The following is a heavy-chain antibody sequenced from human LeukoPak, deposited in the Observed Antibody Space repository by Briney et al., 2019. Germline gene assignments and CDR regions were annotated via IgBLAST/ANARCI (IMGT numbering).Heavy chain of an antibody. CDR2: IGTSSSYI. CDR1: GFTVSSNY. Sequence: PGGSLRLSCAASGFTVSSNYMSWVRQAPGKGLEWVSSIGTSSSYIYYGDSVKGRFTISRDNAKNSLYLQMNSLRAEDTAVYYCARGRVWQAFWSGNSDYWGQGTLVTVSS. V-gene: IGHV3-21*01. J-gene: IGHJ4*02. D-gene: IGHD3-3*01. CDR3: ARGRVWQAFWSGNSDY.